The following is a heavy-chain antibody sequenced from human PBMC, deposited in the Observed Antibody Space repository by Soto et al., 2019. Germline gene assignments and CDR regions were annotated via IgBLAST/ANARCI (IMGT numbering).Heavy chain of an antibody. CDR2: ITGSGGAT. V-gene: IGHV3-23*01. Sequence: GSLRLSCIPSGFTFSSYAMTWVRQAPGKGLEWVSSITGSGGATYHAVSVRGRFTISRDNAKNTLYLQMNSLRAEDTAMYYCAKSSGWYVNNWLDPWGQGTLVTVSS. CDR3: AKSSGWYVNNWLDP. J-gene: IGHJ5*02. CDR1: GFTFSSYA. D-gene: IGHD6-19*01.